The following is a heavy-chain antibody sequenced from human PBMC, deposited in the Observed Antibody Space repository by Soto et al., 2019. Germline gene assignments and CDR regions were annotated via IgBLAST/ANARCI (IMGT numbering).Heavy chain of an antibody. CDR1: GILFSSYD. D-gene: IGHD4-17*01. J-gene: IGHJ4*02. CDR2: ISYDGSSK. Sequence: GGSLRLSCVASGILFSSYDMHWVRQAPGKGLEWVGIISYDGSSKKYADSMKGRFTISRDNSKNTVYLQMDSLTTEDTAVYYCVKWATVTTPVDYWGQGTLVTVSS. CDR3: VKWATVTTPVDY. V-gene: IGHV3-30*18.